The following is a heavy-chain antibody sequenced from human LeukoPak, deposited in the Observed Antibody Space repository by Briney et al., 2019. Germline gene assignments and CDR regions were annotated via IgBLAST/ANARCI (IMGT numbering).Heavy chain of an antibody. CDR1: GFTFSSYG. Sequence: GGSLRLSCAASGFTFSSYGMHWVRQAPGKGLEWVAVIGYDGSNKYYADSVKGRFTISRDNSKNTLYLQMNSLRAEDTAVYYCASSYGDYAFDGMDVWGKGTTVTVSS. V-gene: IGHV3-33*01. CDR2: IGYDGSNK. J-gene: IGHJ6*04. CDR3: ASSYGDYAFDGMDV. D-gene: IGHD4-17*01.